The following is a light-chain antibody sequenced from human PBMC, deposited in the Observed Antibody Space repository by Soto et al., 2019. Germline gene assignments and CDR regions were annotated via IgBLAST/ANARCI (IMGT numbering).Light chain of an antibody. V-gene: IGKV1-33*01. CDR2: DSS. J-gene: IGKJ4*01. CDR3: QQYDNLPLT. CDR1: QDISNY. Sequence: DIQMTQSPSSLSASVGDRVTITCQASQDISNYLNWYQQKQGKAPKLLIYDSSNMETGVTSKVSGSGSGTYFTITICSLQPEDIATYYCQQYDNLPLTFGGGLKVEIK.